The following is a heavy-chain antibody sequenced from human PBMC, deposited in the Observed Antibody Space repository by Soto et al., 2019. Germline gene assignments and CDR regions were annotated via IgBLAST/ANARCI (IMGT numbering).Heavy chain of an antibody. V-gene: IGHV3-11*01. CDR2: ISSSGSTI. Sequence: PGGSLRLSCAASGFTLSDYYMSWIRQAPGKGLEWVSYISSSGSTIYYADSVKGRFTISRDNAKNSLYLQMNSLRAEDTAVYYCARSRVVGATLVDRFDYWGQGTLVTVSS. D-gene: IGHD1-26*01. J-gene: IGHJ4*02. CDR1: GFTLSDYY. CDR3: ARSRVVGATLVDRFDY.